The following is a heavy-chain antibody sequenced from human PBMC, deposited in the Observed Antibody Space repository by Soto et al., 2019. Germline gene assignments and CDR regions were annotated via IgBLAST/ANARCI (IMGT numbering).Heavy chain of an antibody. V-gene: IGHV1-69*01. D-gene: IGHD1-1*01. CDR2: IIYIFGTA. J-gene: IGHJ6*02. CDR3: ARGGKERFRGSGMDV. Sequence: QVQPVQSGAEVKKPGTSVKISCKVSGGTFSSYAISWVRQAPGQGLEWLGEIIYIFGTAMYAQKFQGRVTIIADESASTAYMELSSLRSDDTAVYYCARGGKERFRGSGMDVWGQGTTVTVSS. CDR1: GGTFSSYA.